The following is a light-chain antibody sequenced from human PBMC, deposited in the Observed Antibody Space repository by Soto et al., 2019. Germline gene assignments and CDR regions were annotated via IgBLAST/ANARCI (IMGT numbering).Light chain of an antibody. Sequence: DIQMTQSPSSVSAFVGDRVTITCRASQGVSSWLAWYQQKPGKAPNLLIYAASSLQSGVPSRFSGSGSGTDFTLTITNLQPEDFATYYCQQGDAFPLTFGGGTTVEIK. CDR1: QGVSSW. J-gene: IGKJ4*01. CDR3: QQGDAFPLT. CDR2: AAS. V-gene: IGKV1D-12*01.